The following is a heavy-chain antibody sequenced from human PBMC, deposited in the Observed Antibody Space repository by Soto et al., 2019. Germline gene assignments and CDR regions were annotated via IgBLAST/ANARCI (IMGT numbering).Heavy chain of an antibody. D-gene: IGHD6-19*01. CDR1: GGSVSSGSFH. CDR3: ARIGGWYDIDF. J-gene: IGHJ4*02. Sequence: SETLSLTCSVSGGSVSSGSFHRSWIRQPPGKGLQFIGSIFYNGTANYSPSLKNRVSISIDTSQSQFFLQLISVAAADMAVYYCARIGGWYDIDFWGQGSLVTVSS. V-gene: IGHV4-61*01. CDR2: IFYNGTA.